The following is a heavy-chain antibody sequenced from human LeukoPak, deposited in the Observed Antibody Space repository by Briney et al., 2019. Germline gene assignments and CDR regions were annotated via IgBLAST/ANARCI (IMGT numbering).Heavy chain of an antibody. J-gene: IGHJ4*02. CDR1: GGSFSGYY. CDR3: ARLVSNYDY. D-gene: IGHD4-11*01. Sequence: SETLSLTCAVYGGSFSGYYWSWIRQPPGKGLEWIGEINHSGSTNYNPSLKSRVTISVDTSKNQFSLKLSSVTAADTAVYYCARLVSNYDYWGQGTLVTVSS. CDR2: INHSGST. V-gene: IGHV4-34*01.